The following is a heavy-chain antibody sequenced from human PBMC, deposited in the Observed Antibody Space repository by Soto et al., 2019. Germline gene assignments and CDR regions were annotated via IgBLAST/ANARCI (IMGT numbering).Heavy chain of an antibody. V-gene: IGHV3-23*01. D-gene: IGHD4-17*01. CDR3: AKARNPVTTYFDL. Sequence: EVQLLESGGGLVQPGGSLRLSCVASGFTFRSYAMNWVRQAPGKGLEWVSSITDTGGSTHYADSVKGRFIISRDYLKSTVFLEMNSLRPEDTATYYCAKARNPVTTYFDLWGRGTLVTVSS. CDR1: GFTFRSYA. CDR2: ITDTGGST. J-gene: IGHJ2*01.